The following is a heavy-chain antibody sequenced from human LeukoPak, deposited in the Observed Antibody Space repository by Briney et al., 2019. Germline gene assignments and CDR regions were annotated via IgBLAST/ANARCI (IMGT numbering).Heavy chain of an antibody. J-gene: IGHJ4*02. D-gene: IGHD1-26*01. CDR1: GFTFSSYW. CDR2: ISGNGGDT. Sequence: GGSLRLSCAASGFTFSSYWMSWVRQAPGKGLEWVSVISGNGGDTFYADSVKGRFTISRDNSKHTLYLQMNSLRVEDTAVYYCAKGRTLVGGSTRSYDYWGQGTLVTVSS. CDR3: AKGRTLVGGSTRSYDY. V-gene: IGHV3-23*01.